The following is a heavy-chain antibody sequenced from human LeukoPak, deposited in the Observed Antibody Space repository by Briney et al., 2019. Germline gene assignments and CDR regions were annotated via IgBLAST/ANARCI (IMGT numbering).Heavy chain of an antibody. CDR3: AKAFPSRDNWFDP. J-gene: IGHJ5*02. Sequence: GRSLRLSCAASGFTFSSYGMHWVRQAPGKGLEWVAVISYDGSNKYYADSVKGRFTISRDNSKNTLYLQMNSLRAEGTAVYYCAKAFPSRDNWFDPWGQGTLVTVSS. V-gene: IGHV3-30*18. CDR2: ISYDGSNK. CDR1: GFTFSSYG.